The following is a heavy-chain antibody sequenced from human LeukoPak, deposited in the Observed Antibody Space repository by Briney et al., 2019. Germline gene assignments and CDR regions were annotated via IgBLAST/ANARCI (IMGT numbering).Heavy chain of an antibody. V-gene: IGHV3-30*18. J-gene: IGHJ4*02. CDR1: GFTFSRYA. Sequence: PGGSLRLSCAASGFTFSRYAMHWVRRAPGKGLEWVAVIANDGRDKHSTDSVKGRFTITRDNAKNTVYLQMNSLRVEDTAVYYCAKDQQIVSAKHYFDSWGQGILVTVSS. CDR2: IANDGRDK. CDR3: AKDQQIVSAKHYFDS. D-gene: IGHD1/OR15-1a*01.